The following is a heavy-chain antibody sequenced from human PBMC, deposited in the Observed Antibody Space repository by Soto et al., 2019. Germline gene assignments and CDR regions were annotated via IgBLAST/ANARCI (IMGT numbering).Heavy chain of an antibody. CDR3: ARRARSTRLLDAFDV. V-gene: IGHV5-51*01. J-gene: IGHJ3*01. CDR2: IYPGDSDI. CDR1: DYNFGNFW. D-gene: IGHD3-3*01. Sequence: EVQLVQSGAEVKKPGESLKISCKGSDYNFGNFWIGWVRQMPGKGLEWMGIIYPGDSDIRYSPSFEGQVTISADKSIRAAYLQWGSLKASDTGIYCCARRARSTRLLDAFDVWGQGTMVTVS.